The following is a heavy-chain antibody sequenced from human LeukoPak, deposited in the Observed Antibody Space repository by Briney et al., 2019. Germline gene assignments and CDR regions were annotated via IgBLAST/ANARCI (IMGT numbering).Heavy chain of an antibody. J-gene: IGHJ4*02. CDR1: GFTFGGYG. Sequence: GGSLRLSCSASGFTFGGYGMHWVRQVPGKGLEWVAVIWYDGGKKYYADSVKGRFTISRDNSKNTLYLQMNSLRAEDTAVYYCAKALLRYARPFDYWGQGTLVTVSS. CDR2: IWYDGGKK. CDR3: AKALLRYARPFDY. D-gene: IGHD2-2*01. V-gene: IGHV3-33*06.